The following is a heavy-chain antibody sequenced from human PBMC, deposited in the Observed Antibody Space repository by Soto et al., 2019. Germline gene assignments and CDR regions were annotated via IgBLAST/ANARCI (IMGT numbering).Heavy chain of an antibody. CDR3: VKDTKWFENYFDS. J-gene: IGHJ4*02. D-gene: IGHD3-10*01. CDR1: GFPFDAHG. Sequence: PGGSLRLSCAASGFPFDAHGMAWVRQSPGKGLQWVSSINVSGALTYYIESVKGRFTISRDNSEHTLYLQMNNLEADDTAIYYCVKDTKWFENYFDSWGPGTLVTVSS. V-gene: IGHV3-23*01. CDR2: INVSGALT.